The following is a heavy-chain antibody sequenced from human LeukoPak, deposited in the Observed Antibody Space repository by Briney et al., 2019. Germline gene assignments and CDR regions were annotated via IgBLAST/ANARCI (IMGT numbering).Heavy chain of an antibody. V-gene: IGHV4-4*02. D-gene: IGHD3-22*01. CDR3: ARVDSDSSGPYFDY. CDR1: GGSITSTNW. CDR2: IYHTGST. Sequence: SGTLSLTCAVSGGSITSTNWWNWVRQPPGKGLEWIGEIYHTGSTNYNPSLKSRVTISVDKSKNQFSLKLSSVTAADTAVYYCARVDSDSSGPYFDYWGQGTLVTVSS. J-gene: IGHJ4*02.